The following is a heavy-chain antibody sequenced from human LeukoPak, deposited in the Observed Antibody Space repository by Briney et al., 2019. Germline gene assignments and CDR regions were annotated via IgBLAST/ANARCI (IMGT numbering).Heavy chain of an antibody. Sequence: SETLSLTCAVYGGSFSGYYWSWIRQPPGKGLEWIGEINHSGSTNYNPSLKSRVTISVDTSKNQFSLKLGSVTAADTAVYYCARVGQQLLDYWGQGTLVTVSS. CDR1: GGSFSGYY. D-gene: IGHD6-13*01. CDR2: INHSGST. V-gene: IGHV4-34*01. J-gene: IGHJ4*02. CDR3: ARVGQQLLDY.